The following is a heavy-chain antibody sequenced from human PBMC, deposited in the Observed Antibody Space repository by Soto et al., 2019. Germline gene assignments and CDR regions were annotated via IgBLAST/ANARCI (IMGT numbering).Heavy chain of an antibody. V-gene: IGHV3-23*01. CDR3: AREVWWTVITDAGDHYCYDGMDV. CDR2: ISGDGIST. D-gene: IGHD4-17*01. J-gene: IGHJ6*02. CDR1: GFTFSSFA. Sequence: EVQLLESGGGLEQPGGSLRLSCAVSGFTFSSFAMAWVRQAPGKGLEWVSGISGDGISTYYTDSVKGRFTISRDNSKNTLYLQMNSLRVEDTAIYFCAREVWWTVITDAGDHYCYDGMDVWGQGTMVTVSS.